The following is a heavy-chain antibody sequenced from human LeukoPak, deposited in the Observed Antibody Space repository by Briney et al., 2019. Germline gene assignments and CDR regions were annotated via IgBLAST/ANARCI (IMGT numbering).Heavy chain of an antibody. CDR3: ARVGGIAAAKMGDYYMDV. V-gene: IGHV4-59*01. CDR1: GGSISSYY. D-gene: IGHD6-13*01. Sequence: PSETLSLTCAVSGGSISSYYWSWLRQPPGKGLEWIGYIYYSGSTNYNPSLKSRVTISVDTSKNQFSLKLSSVTAADTAVYYCARVGGIAAAKMGDYYMDVWGKGTTVTISS. CDR2: IYYSGST. J-gene: IGHJ6*03.